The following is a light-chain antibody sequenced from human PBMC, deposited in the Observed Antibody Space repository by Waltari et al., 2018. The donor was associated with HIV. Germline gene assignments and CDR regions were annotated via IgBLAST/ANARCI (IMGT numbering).Light chain of an antibody. Sequence: SYELTQTPSVSLPPGQTAKIMCSGDALPKHYVYWYKQKAGQAPVMIIFQDTKRPSDIPARFSASSAGTTATLTISGVQAEDEADYFCQSAHNSDVIFGGGTKLTVL. J-gene: IGLJ2*01. CDR3: QSAHNSDVI. V-gene: IGLV3-25*03. CDR1: ALPKHY. CDR2: QDT.